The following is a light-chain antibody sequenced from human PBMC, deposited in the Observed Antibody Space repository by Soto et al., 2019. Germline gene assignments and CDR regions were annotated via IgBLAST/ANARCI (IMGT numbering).Light chain of an antibody. V-gene: IGKV3-15*01. CDR2: GAS. CDR3: QQYNSLPLT. J-gene: IGKJ4*01. Sequence: EKALTQSPVTLSLSPGERATLSCRASQSVSSNLAWYQQRPGQAPRLLIYGASTRASGVPDRFSGSGSGTEFILTISSLQSEDSAIYYCQQYNSLPLTFGGGTKVDIK. CDR1: QSVSSN.